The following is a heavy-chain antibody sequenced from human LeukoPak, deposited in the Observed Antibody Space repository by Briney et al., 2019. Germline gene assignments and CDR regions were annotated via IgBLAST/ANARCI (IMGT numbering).Heavy chain of an antibody. CDR2: IYTSGST. D-gene: IGHD3-3*01. V-gene: IGHV4-61*02. CDR1: GVSISSGSYY. J-gene: IGHJ4*02. Sequence: SSETLSLTCTVSGVSISSGSYYWSWIRQPAGKGLEWIGRIYTSGSTNYNPSLKSRVTMSVDTSKNRFSLKLNSVTAADTAVYYCARIVRYDFWVDYWGQGTLVTVSS. CDR3: ARIVRYDFWVDY.